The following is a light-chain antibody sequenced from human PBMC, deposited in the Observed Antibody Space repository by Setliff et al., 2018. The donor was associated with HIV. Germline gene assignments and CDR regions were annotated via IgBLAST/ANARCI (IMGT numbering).Light chain of an antibody. CDR2: DVT. Sequence: QSALTQPRSVSGSPGQSVTISCTGTSSDVGGYNYVSWYQQHPGKAPKLMIYDVTKRPSGVPDRFSGSKSGNTASLTISGLRAEDEADYYCCSYAGSPLYVVGTGTKVTVL. J-gene: IGLJ1*01. CDR3: CSYAGSPLYV. V-gene: IGLV2-11*01. CDR1: SSDVGGYNY.